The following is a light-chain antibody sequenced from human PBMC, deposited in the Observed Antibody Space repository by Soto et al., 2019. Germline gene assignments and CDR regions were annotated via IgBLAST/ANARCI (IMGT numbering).Light chain of an antibody. CDR1: SSNIGAGYD. J-gene: IGLJ1*01. Sequence: QSVLTQPPSVSGAPGQRVTISCTGSSSNIGAGYDVHWYQQLPGTAPKLLIYGNSNRPSGVPDRFSGSKSGTSASLAITGLQAEDEADYYCQSYDSGLSGSPLGTGTKLTVI. CDR3: QSYDSGLSGSP. V-gene: IGLV1-40*01. CDR2: GNS.